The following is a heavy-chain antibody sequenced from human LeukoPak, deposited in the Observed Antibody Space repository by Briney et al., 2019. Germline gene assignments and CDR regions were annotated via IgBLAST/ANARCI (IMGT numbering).Heavy chain of an antibody. CDR2: MYYSGST. D-gene: IGHD3-22*01. Sequence: PSETLSLTCTVSGGSISSSSYYWGWIRQPPGKGLEWIGSMYYSGSTYYNPSLKSRVTISVDTSKNQFSLKVNSVTAADTAVYYCARVQDYDSSGHYLGYWGQGILVTVSS. J-gene: IGHJ4*02. CDR3: ARVQDYDSSGHYLGY. CDR1: GGSISSSSYY. V-gene: IGHV4-39*01.